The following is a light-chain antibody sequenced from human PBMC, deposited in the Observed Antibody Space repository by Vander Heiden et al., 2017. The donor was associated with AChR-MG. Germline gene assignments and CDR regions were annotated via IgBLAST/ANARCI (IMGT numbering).Light chain of an antibody. CDR3: QSYDSSLSGPRV. Sequence: QSVLTQPPSVSGAPGQRVTISCTGRRSNIGAGYDVHWYQQLPGTAPKLLIYGNSNRPSGVPDRFSGSKSGTSASLAITGLQAEDEADYYCQSYDSSLSGPRVFGGGTKLTVL. CDR1: RSNIGAGYD. CDR2: GNS. J-gene: IGLJ2*01. V-gene: IGLV1-40*01.